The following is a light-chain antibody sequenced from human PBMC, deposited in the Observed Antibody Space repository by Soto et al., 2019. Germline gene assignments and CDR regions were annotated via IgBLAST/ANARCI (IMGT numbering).Light chain of an antibody. J-gene: IGLJ2*01. CDR3: SSREGGNNLVV. V-gene: IGLV2-8*01. CDR1: SNDIGAYNY. CDR2: GVT. Sequence: QSALTQPPSASGSPGQSVTISCTGTSNDIGAYNYVSWYQQHPDKAPKLIIYGVTQRPSGVPDRFSGSKSGNTASLTVSGLQAEDEADYYCSSREGGNNLVVFGGGTKLTVL.